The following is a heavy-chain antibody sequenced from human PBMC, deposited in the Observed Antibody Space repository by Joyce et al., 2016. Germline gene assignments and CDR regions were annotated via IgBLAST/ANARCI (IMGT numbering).Heavy chain of an antibody. CDR3: ARGTISYYDVSGPFDF. CDR2: IIPVFDTT. J-gene: IGHJ4*02. CDR1: GGTFSSYA. Sequence: QVQLVQSGAEVKKPGSSVKVSCKTSGGTFSSYAVNWVRQAPGQGLEWMGEIIPVFDTTNFAQKFQGRVSITADESTSTAYMELSSLRSEDTAVYYCARGTISYYDVSGPFDFWGQGTRVTVSS. D-gene: IGHD3-22*01. V-gene: IGHV1-69*12.